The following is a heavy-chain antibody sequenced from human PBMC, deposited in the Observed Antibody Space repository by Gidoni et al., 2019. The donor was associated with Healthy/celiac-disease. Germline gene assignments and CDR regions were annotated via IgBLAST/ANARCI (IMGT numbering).Heavy chain of an antibody. CDR3: ARGRDIVVVPADMGWFDP. Sequence: LEWIGYIYYSGSTYYNPSLKSRVTISVDTSKNQFSLKLSSVTAADTAVYYCARGRDIVVVPADMGWFDPWGQGTLVTVSS. V-gene: IGHV4-30-4*01. CDR2: IYYSGST. D-gene: IGHD2-2*01. J-gene: IGHJ5*02.